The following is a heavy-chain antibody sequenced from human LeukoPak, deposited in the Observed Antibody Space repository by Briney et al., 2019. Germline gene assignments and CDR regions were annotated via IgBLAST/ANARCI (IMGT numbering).Heavy chain of an antibody. CDR2: IYYSGGT. V-gene: IGHV4-31*03. J-gene: IGHJ6*02. CDR1: GGSISSGGYY. Sequence: SQTLSLTCTVSGGSISSGGYYWSWIRQHPGKGLEWIGYIYYSGGTYYNPSPKSRVTISVDTSKNQFSLKLSSMTAEDTAVYYCARDQGSSSWYFSYYYGKDVWGQGTTVTVSS. D-gene: IGHD6-13*01. CDR3: ARDQGSSSWYFSYYYGKDV.